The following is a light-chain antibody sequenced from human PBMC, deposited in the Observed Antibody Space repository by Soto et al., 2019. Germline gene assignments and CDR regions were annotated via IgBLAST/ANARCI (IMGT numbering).Light chain of an antibody. J-gene: IGKJ1*01. CDR2: AAS. CDR3: QQSYRFPKT. V-gene: IGKV1-39*01. Sequence: DVQMTQSPSSLYASVGDSLTLTCRASQTVTSYLNWYQQKPGKAPKLLIYAASTLQSGVPSRFSGSGSGTEFTLTIISLQPEDFATYYCQQSYRFPKTFGRGTKVEVK. CDR1: QTVTSY.